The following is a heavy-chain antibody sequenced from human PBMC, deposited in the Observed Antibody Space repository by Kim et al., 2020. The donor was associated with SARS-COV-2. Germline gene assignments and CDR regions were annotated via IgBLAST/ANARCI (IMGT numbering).Heavy chain of an antibody. D-gene: IGHD3-16*01. CDR3: AKVIRYDYYDAMDV. J-gene: IGHJ6*02. CDR2: TSGNGGAT. V-gene: IGHV3-23*01. CDR1: GFTFDNYA. Sequence: GGSLRLSCVGSGFTFDNYAMYWVRQAPGKGLEGVSATSGNGGATYHADAVKGRFTISRDNSKNTLYLEMNSLRVEDTAVYYCAKVIRYDYYDAMDVWGQGTTVTVSS.